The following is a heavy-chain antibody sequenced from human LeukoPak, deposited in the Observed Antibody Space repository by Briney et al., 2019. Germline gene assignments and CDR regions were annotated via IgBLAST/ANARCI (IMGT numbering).Heavy chain of an antibody. Sequence: KASETLSLTCAVYGGSFSGYYWSWIRQPPGKGLEWIGEINHSGSTNYNPSLKSRVTISVDTSKNQFSLKLSSVTAADTAVYYCARDLRSSSSSGINYYGMDVWGQGTTVTVSS. CDR2: INHSGST. CDR3: ARDLRSSSSSGINYYGMDV. J-gene: IGHJ6*02. V-gene: IGHV4-34*01. D-gene: IGHD6-6*01. CDR1: GGSFSGYY.